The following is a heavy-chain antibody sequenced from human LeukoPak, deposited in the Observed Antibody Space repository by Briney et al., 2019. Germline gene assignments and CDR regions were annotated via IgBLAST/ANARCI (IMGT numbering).Heavy chain of an antibody. CDR1: GGSFSGYN. CDR3: AREWGHVDFDY. CDR2: INHSGST. Sequence: RTSETLSLTCAVYGGSFSGYNLNWIRQPPGKGREWIGEINHSGSTNYNPSLKSRVTISVDTSKNQFSLRLRSVTAADTAVYNCAREWGHVDFDYCGQGSLVTASS. D-gene: IGHD1-26*01. V-gene: IGHV4-34*01. J-gene: IGHJ4*02.